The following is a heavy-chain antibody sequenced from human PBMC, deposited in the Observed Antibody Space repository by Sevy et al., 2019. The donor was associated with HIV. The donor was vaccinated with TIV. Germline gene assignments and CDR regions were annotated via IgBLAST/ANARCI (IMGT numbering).Heavy chain of an antibody. CDR1: GFTFSSYS. CDR2: ISGLSNYI. V-gene: IGHV3-21*01. CDR3: ARVRGFVVVPAAIDY. Sequence: GGSLRLSCAASGFTFSSYSMNWVRQAPGKGLEWVSFISGLSNYIYYADSVKGRFTISRDNAKNSVYLQMNSLRAEDTAVYYCARVRGFVVVPAAIDYWGQGTLVTVSS. D-gene: IGHD2-2*01. J-gene: IGHJ4*02.